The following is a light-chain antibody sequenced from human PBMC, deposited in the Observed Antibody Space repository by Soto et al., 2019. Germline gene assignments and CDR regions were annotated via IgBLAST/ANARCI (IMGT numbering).Light chain of an antibody. V-gene: IGKV1-39*01. CDR1: QSISSY. CDR3: QVSDATWT. Sequence: DIQMTQSPSTLSASVGDRVTITCRASQSISSYLNWYQQKPRKAPKLLIYAASSLQSGVPSRFSGSGSGTDFTLTISSLQPEDFATYYCQVSDATWTFGQGTKVEIK. J-gene: IGKJ1*01. CDR2: AAS.